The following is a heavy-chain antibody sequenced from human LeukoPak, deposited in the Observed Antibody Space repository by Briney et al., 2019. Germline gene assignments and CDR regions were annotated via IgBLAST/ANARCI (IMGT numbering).Heavy chain of an antibody. D-gene: IGHD3-22*01. V-gene: IGHV4-38-2*02. CDR1: GYSISSGYY. J-gene: IGHJ4*02. CDR3: ARHGSVSSGALV. Sequence: SETLSLTCTVSGYSISSGYYWGWIRQPPGKGLEWIGYIFYSGSTNYNPSLKSRVTISVDTSKNQFSLKLSSVTAADTAVYYCARHGSVSSGALVWGQGTLVTVSS. CDR2: IFYSGST.